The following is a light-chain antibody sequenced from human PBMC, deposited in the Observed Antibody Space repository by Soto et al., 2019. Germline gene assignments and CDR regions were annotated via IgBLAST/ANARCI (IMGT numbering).Light chain of an antibody. CDR2: EVS. CDR3: SSYTTSSTMI. V-gene: IGLV2-14*01. J-gene: IGLJ2*01. CDR1: SREVGGYNY. Sequence: QSALTQPASVSGSPGQSITISCTGSSREVGGYNYVSWYQQHPGKAPKLMIYEVSDRPSGISNRFSGSKSGNTASLTISGLQADDEAYYYCSSYTTSSTMIFGGGTQLTVL.